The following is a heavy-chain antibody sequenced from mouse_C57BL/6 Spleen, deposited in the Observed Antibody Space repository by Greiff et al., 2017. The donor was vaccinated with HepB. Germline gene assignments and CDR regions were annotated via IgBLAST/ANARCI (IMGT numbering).Heavy chain of an antibody. CDR3: ARGGVYFDY. J-gene: IGHJ2*01. Sequence: QVQLQQPGAELVKPGASVKLSCKASGYTFTSYWMHWVKQRPGQGLEWIGMIHPNSGSTNYNEKFKSKATLTVDKSSSTGYMQLRSLTSEDSAVYYWARGGVYFDYWGQGTTLTVSS. CDR1: GYTFTSYW. CDR2: IHPNSGST. V-gene: IGHV1-64*01.